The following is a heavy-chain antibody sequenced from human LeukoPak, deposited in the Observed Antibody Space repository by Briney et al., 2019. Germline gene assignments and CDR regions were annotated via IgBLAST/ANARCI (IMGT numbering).Heavy chain of an antibody. CDR2: IYYSGST. J-gene: IGHJ4*02. D-gene: IGHD3-9*01. CDR1: GGSISSSSYY. CDR3: ASERGAYYDVLTGPFDY. V-gene: IGHV4-39*01. Sequence: SETLSLTCTVSGGSISSSSYYWGWIRQPPGKGLEWIGSIYYSGSTYYNPSLKSRVTISLDRSKNQFSLKLSSVTAADTAVYYCASERGAYYDVLTGPFDYWGQGTLVTVSS.